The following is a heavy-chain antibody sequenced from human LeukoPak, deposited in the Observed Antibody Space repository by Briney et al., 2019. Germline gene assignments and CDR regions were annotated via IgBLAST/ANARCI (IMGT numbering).Heavy chain of an antibody. J-gene: IGHJ4*02. D-gene: IGHD4-17*01. Sequence: ASVKVSCKASGYTFTSYDINWMRQATGQGLEWMGWMSPNSGNTGYAQKFQGRVTMTRDTSTNTAYMELSSLRSEDTAVYYCAREGIRVTTGDYWGQGTLVTVSS. CDR2: MSPNSGNT. CDR3: AREGIRVTTGDY. CDR1: GYTFTSYD. V-gene: IGHV1-8*01.